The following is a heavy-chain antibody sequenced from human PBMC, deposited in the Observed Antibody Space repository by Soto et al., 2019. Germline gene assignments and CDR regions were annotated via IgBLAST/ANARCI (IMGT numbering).Heavy chain of an antibody. CDR1: GFTFSSYA. V-gene: IGHV3-23*01. J-gene: IGHJ3*02. CDR2: ISGSGGST. CDR3: AKDLTGDTLYYAFDI. D-gene: IGHD7-27*01. Sequence: GGSLRLSCAASGFTFSSYAMSWVRQAPGKGLEWISAISGSGGSTYYADSVKGRFTISRDNSKNTLYLQMNSLRAEDTAVYYCAKDLTGDTLYYAFDIWGQGTMVTVSS.